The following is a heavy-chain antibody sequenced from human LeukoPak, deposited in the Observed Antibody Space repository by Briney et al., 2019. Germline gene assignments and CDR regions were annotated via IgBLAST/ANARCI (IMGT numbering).Heavy chain of an antibody. Sequence: GASVWVSCKASGYTFSSYGITWVRQAPGQGLEWMGWISTYNGNTNYAQKFQDRVTMTTDTSTSTAYMELRSLRSDDTAVYFCARDRGQGVPKSLTYCGGRCYSGGWFDSWGQGTLVTVSS. V-gene: IGHV1-18*01. CDR1: GYTFSSYG. CDR3: ARDRGQGVPKSLTYCGGRCYSGGWFDS. J-gene: IGHJ5*01. CDR2: ISTYNGNT. D-gene: IGHD2-21*01.